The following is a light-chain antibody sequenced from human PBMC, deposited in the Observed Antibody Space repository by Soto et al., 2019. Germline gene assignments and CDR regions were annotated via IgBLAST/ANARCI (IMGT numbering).Light chain of an antibody. CDR2: DVI. CDR3: CSYACTYSYV. V-gene: IGLV2-11*01. J-gene: IGLJ1*01. Sequence: QSALTQPASVSGSPGQSITISCTGTSSNVGTYSRVSWYQQSPGKAPRLVIYDVIKRPSGVPDRFSGSKSGNTASLTIAGRQTEDAADYYCCSYACTYSYVFGSGTKVTVL. CDR1: SSNVGTYSR.